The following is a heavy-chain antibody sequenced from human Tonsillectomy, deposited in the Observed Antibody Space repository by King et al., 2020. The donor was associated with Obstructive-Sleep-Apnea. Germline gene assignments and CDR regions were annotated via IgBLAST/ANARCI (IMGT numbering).Heavy chain of an antibody. CDR1: GDAISSTIW. CDR2: IYHSGSS. V-gene: IGHV4-4*02. CDR3: ARRRFGFDY. J-gene: IGHJ4*02. Sequence: VQLQESGPGLVKPSGTLSLTCTVSGDAISSTIWWSWVRQTPGKGLEWIGEIYHSGSSNYNPSLESRVTISLDKTKNQFSLKLRSVTAADTAVYYCARRRFGFDYWGQGAVVTVSS. D-gene: IGHD3-16*01.